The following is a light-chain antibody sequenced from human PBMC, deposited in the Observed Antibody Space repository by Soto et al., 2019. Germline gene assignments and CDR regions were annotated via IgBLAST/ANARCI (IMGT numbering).Light chain of an antibody. J-gene: IGKJ2*01. V-gene: IGKV2-24*01. CDR1: QSLVGSYGGTY. CDR2: RNS. CDR3: MQAKDLPHS. Sequence: IVMTQTPLSSRVILGQPASISCRSSQSLVGSYGGTYLTWRQQRPGQPPRLLIYRNSARFLGAVDRFRGSGAGTDFPLEISMVEPVDVGIYYCMQAKDLPHSFRQGAKLEIE.